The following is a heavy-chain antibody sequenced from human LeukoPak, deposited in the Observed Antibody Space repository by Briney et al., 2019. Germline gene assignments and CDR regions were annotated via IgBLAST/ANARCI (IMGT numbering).Heavy chain of an antibody. CDR3: ARRLSYGSGFGDFDY. V-gene: IGHV5-51*01. Sequence: GESLKISCKGSGYSFTSYWIGWVRQMPGKGLEWMGIIYPGDSDTRYSPSFQAQVTISADKSISTAYLQWSSLKASDTAMYYCARRLSYGSGFGDFDYWGQGTLVTVSS. D-gene: IGHD3-10*01. CDR1: GYSFTSYW. J-gene: IGHJ4*02. CDR2: IYPGDSDT.